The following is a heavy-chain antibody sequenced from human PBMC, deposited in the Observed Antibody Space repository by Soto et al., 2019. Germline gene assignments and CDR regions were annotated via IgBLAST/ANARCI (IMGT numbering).Heavy chain of an antibody. V-gene: IGHV3-66*01. D-gene: IGHD2-15*01. CDR1: GFTVIDSY. Sequence: GGSLRLSCAASGFTVIDSYMNWARQAPGKGLEWVSVIYSGGSTSYADSAKGRFAISRDNSKNTLYLQMNSLRAEDTAVYYCARTSRPNCSGGTCYFDYWGQGTLVTVSS. J-gene: IGHJ4*02. CDR3: ARTSRPNCSGGTCYFDY. CDR2: IYSGGST.